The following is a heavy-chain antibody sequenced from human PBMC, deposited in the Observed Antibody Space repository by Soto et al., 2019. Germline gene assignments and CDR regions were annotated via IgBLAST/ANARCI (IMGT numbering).Heavy chain of an antibody. CDR1: GQSFSGHS. CDR3: ARGSGIVALPGELEDVKYDY. V-gene: IGHV4-34*01. J-gene: IGHJ4*02. D-gene: IGHD1-1*01. Sequence: QVQLQQWGAGLVKPSETLSLSCAVYGQSFSGHSWAWIRQPPGKGLEWIGEINESGSTYYNPSLKNRVTISTDPSKNQFSLKLSSVSAADTAAYFCARGSGIVALPGELEDVKYDYWGQGTLVNVSS. CDR2: INESGST.